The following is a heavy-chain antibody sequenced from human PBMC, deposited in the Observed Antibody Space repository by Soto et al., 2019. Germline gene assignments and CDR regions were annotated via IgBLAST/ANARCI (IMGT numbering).Heavy chain of an antibody. Sequence: EVQLVESGGGLIQPGGSLKLSCAASGFTVGNNYMSWVREAPGKGLEWVSLIYSTGTTKYADSVKGRFTVSRDNAKNTLYLQMNSVRAEDTAVYYCAKDGRGSGTHYNSFGYWGQGTLVTVS. V-gene: IGHV3-53*01. CDR1: GFTVGNNY. D-gene: IGHD3-10*01. CDR2: IYSTGTT. CDR3: AKDGRGSGTHYNSFGY. J-gene: IGHJ4*02.